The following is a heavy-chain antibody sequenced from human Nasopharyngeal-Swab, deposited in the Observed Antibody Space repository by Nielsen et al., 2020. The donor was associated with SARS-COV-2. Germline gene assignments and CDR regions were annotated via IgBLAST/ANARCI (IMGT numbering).Heavy chain of an antibody. J-gene: IGHJ4*02. V-gene: IGHV3-9*01. CDR1: GFTFDDYS. CDR3: ARGTADFTNPSFDF. D-gene: IGHD4-11*01. CDR2: INWNSGRK. Sequence: SLKISCAASGFTFDDYSMHWVRQAPGKGLEWVSCINWNSGRKGCADSVKGRFTISRDNAKNSLYLQMDSLRTEDTALYYCARGTADFTNPSFDFWGQGNLVTVSS.